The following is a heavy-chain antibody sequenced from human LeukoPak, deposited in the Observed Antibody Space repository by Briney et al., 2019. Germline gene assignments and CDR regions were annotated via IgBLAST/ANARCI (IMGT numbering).Heavy chain of an antibody. V-gene: IGHV3-23*01. D-gene: IGHD5-24*01. Sequence: SGGSLRLSCAASGFTFSSYAMSWVRQAPGKGLEWVPAISGSGGSTYYADSVKGRFTISRDNSKNTLYLQMNSLRAEDTAVYYCAKDKDGYNPIDFDYWGQGTLVTVSS. J-gene: IGHJ4*02. CDR3: AKDKDGYNPIDFDY. CDR1: GFTFSSYA. CDR2: ISGSGGST.